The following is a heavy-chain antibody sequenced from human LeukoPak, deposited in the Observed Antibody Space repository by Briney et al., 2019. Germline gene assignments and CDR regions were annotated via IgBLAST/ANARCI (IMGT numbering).Heavy chain of an antibody. CDR3: ARSSSGWYVDY. J-gene: IGHJ4*02. D-gene: IGHD6-19*01. CDR1: GYTFSDYY. V-gene: IGHV1-2*02. Sequence: ASVIVSCKASGYTFSDYYMHWVRQAPGQGLEWMGWINPNSGGTNYAQKFQGRVTMTRDTSISTAYMELSRLRSDDTAMYYCARSSSGWYVDYWGQGTLVTVSS. CDR2: INPNSGGT.